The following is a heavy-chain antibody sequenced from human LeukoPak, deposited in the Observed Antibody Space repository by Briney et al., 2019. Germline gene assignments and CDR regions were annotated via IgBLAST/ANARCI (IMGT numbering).Heavy chain of an antibody. CDR1: GFTFSGFW. V-gene: IGHV3-7*03. J-gene: IGHJ5*02. Sequence: PGGSLRLSCAVSGFTFSGFWMSWSRQAPGKGLEWVASINSDGSEGYYADVVKGRFTISRDNAKNSLYLQINSLRAEDTAVYYCARVLRTNMRYYDFWSGYYTNNWFDPWGQGTLVTVSS. D-gene: IGHD3-3*01. CDR3: ARVLRTNMRYYDFWSGYYTNNWFDP. CDR2: INSDGSEG.